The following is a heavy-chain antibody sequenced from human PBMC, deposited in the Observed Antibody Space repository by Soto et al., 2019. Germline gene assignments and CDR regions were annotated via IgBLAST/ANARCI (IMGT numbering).Heavy chain of an antibody. V-gene: IGHV3-33*01. CDR2: IWNGGGNK. J-gene: IGHJ4*02. CDR3: ASAYDFWSGIDY. D-gene: IGHD3-3*01. CDR1: GFTFSSYA. Sequence: QVQLVESGGGVVQPGRSLRLSCAASGFTFSSYAMHWVRQAPGKGLDWVAVIWNGGGNKYYADSVQGRFTISRDNSKITLYLQMNCLRAEATALYYCASAYDFWSGIDYWGQGILINVSS.